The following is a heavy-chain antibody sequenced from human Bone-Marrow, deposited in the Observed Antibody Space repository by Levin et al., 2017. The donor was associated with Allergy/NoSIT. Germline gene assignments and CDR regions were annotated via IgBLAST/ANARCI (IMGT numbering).Heavy chain of an antibody. CDR3: AKLRFNPSVADF. CDR1: GLRISDFY. D-gene: IGHD2-21*01. V-gene: IGHV3-11*01. J-gene: IGHJ4*02. CDR2: ISSRSTTT. Sequence: GESLKISCVASGLRISDFYVAWIRQGPGRRLEWVAYISSRSTTTFYIDSVKGRFVISRDNAKNSLFLDMKSLTVEDTATYFCAKLRFNPSVADFWGQGTVVTVSS.